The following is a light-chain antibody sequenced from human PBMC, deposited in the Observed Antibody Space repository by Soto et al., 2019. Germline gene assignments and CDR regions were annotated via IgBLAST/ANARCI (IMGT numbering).Light chain of an antibody. CDR2: GAS. CDR1: QSVGSN. CDR3: QQYNNWPPDRT. Sequence: EIVMTQSPATLSVSPGERATLSCRASQSVGSNLAWYQQKPGQAPRLLIYGASTRATGIPARFSGSGSGTELTLTISSLQSEDVAIYFCQQYNNWPPDRTFGQGTKVEIK. V-gene: IGKV3-15*01. J-gene: IGKJ1*01.